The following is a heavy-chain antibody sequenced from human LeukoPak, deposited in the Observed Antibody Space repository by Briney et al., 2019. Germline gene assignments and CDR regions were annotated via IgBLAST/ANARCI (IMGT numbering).Heavy chain of an antibody. Sequence: GSLRLSCAASGFTFSSYAMSWVRQAPGKGLEWVSAISGSGGSTYYADSVKGRFTISRDNSKNTLYLQMNNLRAEDTAVYYCAILEYSSSSSAEYFQHWGQGTLVTVSS. CDR2: ISGSGGST. CDR3: AILEYSSSSSAEYFQH. V-gene: IGHV3-23*01. CDR1: GFTFSSYA. D-gene: IGHD6-6*01. J-gene: IGHJ1*01.